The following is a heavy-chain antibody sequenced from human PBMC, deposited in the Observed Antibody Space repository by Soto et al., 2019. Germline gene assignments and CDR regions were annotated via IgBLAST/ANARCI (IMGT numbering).Heavy chain of an antibody. CDR3: ARERGDNWISPYYFYVMDV. J-gene: IGHJ6*02. D-gene: IGHD1-1*01. CDR1: GGTFSSDA. CDR2: IIPIFGTA. V-gene: IGHV1-69*12. Sequence: QVQLVQSGAEVKKPGSSVKVSCKASGGTFSSDAISWVRQAPGQGLEWMGGIIPIFGTANYAQKFQGRVTITADESTSTAYMELSSLRSEDTAVYYCARERGDNWISPYYFYVMDVWGQGTTVTVSS.